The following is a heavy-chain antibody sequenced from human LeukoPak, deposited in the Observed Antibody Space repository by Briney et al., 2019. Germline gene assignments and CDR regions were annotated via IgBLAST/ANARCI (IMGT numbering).Heavy chain of an antibody. Sequence: ASVKVSCKVSGYTLTELSMHWVRQAPGKGLEWMGGFDPEDGETIYAQKFQGRVTMTEDTSTGTAYMELSSLRSEDTAVYYCATSWVTMVRGVIKSPNWFDPWGQGTLVTVSS. J-gene: IGHJ5*02. V-gene: IGHV1-24*01. D-gene: IGHD3-10*01. CDR2: FDPEDGET. CDR1: GYTLTELS. CDR3: ATSWVTMVRGVIKSPNWFDP.